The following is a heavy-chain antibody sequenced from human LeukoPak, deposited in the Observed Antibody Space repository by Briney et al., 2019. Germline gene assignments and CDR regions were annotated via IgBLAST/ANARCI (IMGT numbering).Heavy chain of an antibody. D-gene: IGHD4-17*01. V-gene: IGHV3-7*01. CDR1: GFTFSNYW. J-gene: IGHJ4*02. CDR2: INHNGNVN. Sequence: GGSLRLSCAASGFTFSNYWMNWARQAPGKGLEWVASINHNGNVNYYVDSVKGRFTISRDNAKNTLYLQMNSLRAEDTALYYCARDPHGDSPFDYWGQGTLVTVSS. CDR3: ARDPHGDSPFDY.